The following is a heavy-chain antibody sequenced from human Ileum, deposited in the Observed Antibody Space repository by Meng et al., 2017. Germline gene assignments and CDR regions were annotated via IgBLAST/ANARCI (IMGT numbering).Heavy chain of an antibody. V-gene: IGHV3-7*01. CDR1: GFTFSSYW. CDR3: AQTGYSSGWFAEYFQH. CDR2: IKQDGSEK. D-gene: IGHD6-19*01. Sequence: GESLKISCAASGFTFSSYWMSWVRQAPGKGLEWVANIKQDGSEKYYVDSVKGRFTISRDNAKNSLYPQMNSLRAEDTAVYYCAQTGYSSGWFAEYFQHWGQGTLVTVSS. J-gene: IGHJ1*01.